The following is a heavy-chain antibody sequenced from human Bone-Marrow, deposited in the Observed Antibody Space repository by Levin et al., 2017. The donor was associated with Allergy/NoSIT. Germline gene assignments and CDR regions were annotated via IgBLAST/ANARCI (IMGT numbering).Heavy chain of an antibody. V-gene: IGHV4-39*07. CDR3: ARVSEYDYNSRDYHSVYHFDS. D-gene: IGHD3-22*01. J-gene: IGHJ4*02. CDR1: GASISGDNYY. Sequence: SETLSLTCTVSGASISGDNYYWGWIRQTPGTGLEWIASVYYSGTTYYNPSLKGRVTISVDTSKNQFSVHLRSVTAADTAIYYCARVSEYDYNSRDYHSVYHFDSWGLGSLVTVSS. CDR2: VYYSGTT.